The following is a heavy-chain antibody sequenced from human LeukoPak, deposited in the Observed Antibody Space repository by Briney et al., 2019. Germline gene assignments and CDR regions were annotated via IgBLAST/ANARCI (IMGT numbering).Heavy chain of an antibody. J-gene: IGHJ4*02. CDR3: ARDFFPIVDSSWYEIGY. D-gene: IGHD6-13*01. V-gene: IGHV3-30*03. Sequence: AGGSLRLSCAASGFTFSSYSMNWVRQTPGKGLEWVTLISYDGYDKSYADSVRGRFTISRDNSKNTLYLQMDSLRSEDTAVYYCARDFFPIVDSSWYEIGYWGQGTLVTVSS. CDR2: ISYDGYDK. CDR1: GFTFSSYS.